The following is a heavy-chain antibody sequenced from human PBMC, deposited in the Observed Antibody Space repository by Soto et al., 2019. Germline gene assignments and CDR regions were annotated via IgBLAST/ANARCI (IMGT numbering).Heavy chain of an antibody. V-gene: IGHV1-3*01. CDR3: ARDLGGWPDY. J-gene: IGHJ4*02. CDR1: GYTFTSYA. D-gene: IGHD2-15*01. Sequence: GASVKVSCKSPGYTFTSYAMHLVRQAPGQRLEWMGWINAGNGNTKYSQKFQGRVTITRDTSASTAYMELSSLRSEDTAVYYCARDLGGWPDYWGQGTLVTVSS. CDR2: INAGNGNT.